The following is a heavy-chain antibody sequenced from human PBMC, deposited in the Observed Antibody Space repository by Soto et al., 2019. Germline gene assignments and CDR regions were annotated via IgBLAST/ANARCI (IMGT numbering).Heavy chain of an antibody. CDR3: ASGGAPAATRLAFDF. D-gene: IGHD2-2*01. CDR1: GGTFSSYP. Sequence: SVKDSCKASGGTFSSYPISWVRQAPGQGRQWMGGIIPIFGTATNSQKFQGSVTITADESTSSAYMELSSLRSEDTAVYYCASGGAPAATRLAFDFWGQGTLVTVSS. CDR2: IIPIFGTA. V-gene: IGHV1-69*13. J-gene: IGHJ4*02.